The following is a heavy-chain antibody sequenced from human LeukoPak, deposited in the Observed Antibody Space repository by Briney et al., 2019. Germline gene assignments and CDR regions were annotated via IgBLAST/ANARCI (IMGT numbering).Heavy chain of an antibody. J-gene: IGHJ6*02. D-gene: IGHD3-9*01. V-gene: IGHV3-74*01. CDR2: INSDGSGT. CDR3: ARVGDILTGYYLTNYYYGMDV. CDR1: GFTFSSYW. Sequence: GGSLRLSCAASGFTFSSYWMHWVRQAPGKGLVWVSRINSDGSGTSYADSVKGRFTISRDNAKNTLYLQMNSLRAEDTAVYYCARVGDILTGYYLTNYYYGMDVWGQGTTITVSS.